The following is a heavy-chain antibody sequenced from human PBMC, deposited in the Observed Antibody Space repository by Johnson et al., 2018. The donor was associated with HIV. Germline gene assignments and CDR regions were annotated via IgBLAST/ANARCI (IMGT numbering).Heavy chain of an antibody. CDR3: AKGGSAVAVAFDI. V-gene: IGHV3-30*02. Sequence: QVQLVESGGGVVQPGRSLRLSCVASGFTFSSYGMHWVRQAPGKGLEWVAFIRYDGSNKYYADSVKGRFTISSDNSKNTLYLQMNSLRAEDTAVYYCAKGGSAVAVAFDIWGQGTMVTVSS. J-gene: IGHJ3*02. CDR2: IRYDGSNK. D-gene: IGHD6-19*01. CDR1: GFTFSSYG.